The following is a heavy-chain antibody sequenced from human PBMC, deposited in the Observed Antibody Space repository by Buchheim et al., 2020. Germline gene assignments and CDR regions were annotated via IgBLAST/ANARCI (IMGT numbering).Heavy chain of an antibody. J-gene: IGHJ6*03. CDR2: ISSDSGSI. Sequence: EVQLVESGGGVVRPGGSLRLSCAASGFTFDDYGMSWVRQAPGKGPEWVSYISSDSGSIHYADSGKGRFTISRDNSKNALFLQMNSLRIEDTAVYYCARGGYSTTYYDSILGFHYYYMDVWGKGTT. CDR1: GFTFDDYG. CDR3: ARGGYSTTYYDSILGFHYYYMDV. D-gene: IGHD6-13*01. V-gene: IGHV3-48*01.